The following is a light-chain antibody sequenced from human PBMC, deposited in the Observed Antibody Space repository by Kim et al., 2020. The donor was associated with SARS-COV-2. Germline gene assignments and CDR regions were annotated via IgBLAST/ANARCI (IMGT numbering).Light chain of an antibody. CDR2: GDN. J-gene: IGLJ3*02. CDR3: QSYDSSNQV. V-gene: IGLV6-57*02. CDR1: SGSIASNY. Sequence: GKTVTSSCTGSSGSIASNYVQWYQQRPGRAPAPVIYGDNQRPSGVPDRFSGSIDSSSNSASLTISGLKTEDEADYYCQSYDSSNQVFGGGTKLTVL.